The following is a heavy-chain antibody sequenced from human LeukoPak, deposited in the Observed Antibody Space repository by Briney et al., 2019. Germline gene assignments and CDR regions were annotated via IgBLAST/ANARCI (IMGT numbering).Heavy chain of an antibody. CDR1: GFXFXRYS. V-gene: IGHV3-21*01. CDR2: ISSTIHYI. D-gene: IGHD3-10*01. CDR3: AIYGSGDY. J-gene: IGHJ4*02. Sequence: XCAXSGFXFXRYSMNWVREAPGKGLYCFSSISSTIHYISYAASLNVPFTISRDNPKLSLCLQMNSLRAEDTAVYYCAIYGSGDYWGQGTLVTVSS.